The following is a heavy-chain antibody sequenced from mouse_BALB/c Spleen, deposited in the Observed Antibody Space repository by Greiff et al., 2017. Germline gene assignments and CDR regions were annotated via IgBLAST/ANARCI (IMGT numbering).Heavy chain of an antibody. D-gene: IGHD6-1*01. V-gene: IGHV1-18*01. Sequence: EVQLQQSGPELVKPGASVKIPCKASGYTFTDYNMDWVKQSHGKSLEWIGDINPNNGGTIYNQKFKGKATLTVDKSSSTAYMELRSLTSEDTAVYYCARGRHDFAYWGQGTLVTVSA. CDR2: INPNNGGT. CDR3: ARGRHDFAY. CDR1: GYTFTDYN. J-gene: IGHJ3*01.